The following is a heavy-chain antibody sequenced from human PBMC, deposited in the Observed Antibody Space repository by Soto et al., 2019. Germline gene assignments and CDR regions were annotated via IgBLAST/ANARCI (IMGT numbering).Heavy chain of an antibody. CDR1: GYGLTTYG. CDR3: ARGRYGDY. V-gene: IGHV1-18*01. CDR2: ISAHNGNT. J-gene: IGHJ4*02. D-gene: IGHD1-1*01. Sequence: QVHLVQSGAEVKKPGVSVKVSCKGSGYGLTTYGITWVRQAPGQGLEWMAWISAHNGNTNYAQKLQGRVTVTRDTSTSTAYMELRSLRSDDTAVYYCARGRYGDYWGQGALVTVSS.